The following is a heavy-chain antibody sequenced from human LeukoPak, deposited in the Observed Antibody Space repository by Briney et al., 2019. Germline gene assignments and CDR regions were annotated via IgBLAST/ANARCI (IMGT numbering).Heavy chain of an antibody. CDR1: GYTFTGYY. Sequence: ASVKVSCKASGYTFTGYYMHWVRRAPGQGLEWMRRINPNSGGTNYAQKFQGRVTMTRDTSISTAYMELSRLRSDDTAVYYCARGEYYYDSRSDYWGQGTLVTVSS. J-gene: IGHJ4*02. CDR2: INPNSGGT. CDR3: ARGEYYYDSRSDY. D-gene: IGHD3-22*01. V-gene: IGHV1-2*06.